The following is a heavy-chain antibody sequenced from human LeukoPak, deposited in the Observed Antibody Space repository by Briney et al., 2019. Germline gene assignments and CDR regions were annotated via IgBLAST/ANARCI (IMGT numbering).Heavy chain of an antibody. J-gene: IGHJ3*02. CDR3: ARDPLGYCSSTSCPRGAFDI. CDR2: TYYRSKWYN. V-gene: IGHV6-1*01. D-gene: IGHD2-2*01. CDR1: GDSVSSNSAA. Sequence: SQTLSLTCAISGDSVSSNSAAWNWITQSPSRGLEWLGRTYYRSKWYNDYAVSVKSRITINPDTSKNQFSLQLNSVTAEDTAVYYCARDPLGYCSSTSCPRGAFDIWGQGTMVTVSS.